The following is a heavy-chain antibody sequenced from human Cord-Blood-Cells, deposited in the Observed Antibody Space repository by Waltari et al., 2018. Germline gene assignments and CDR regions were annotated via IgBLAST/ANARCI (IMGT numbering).Heavy chain of an antibody. V-gene: IGHV4-39*01. Sequence: QLQLQESGPGLVKPSETLSLTCTVSGGSISSSSYYWGWIRQPPGKGLEWIGSIYYSGSTYYNPSLKSRVTISVDTSKNQFSLKLSSVTGADTAVYYCARHPGVDFDYWGQGTLVTVSS. CDR1: GGSISSSSYY. CDR2: IYYSGST. CDR3: ARHPGVDFDY. D-gene: IGHD3-10*01. J-gene: IGHJ4*02.